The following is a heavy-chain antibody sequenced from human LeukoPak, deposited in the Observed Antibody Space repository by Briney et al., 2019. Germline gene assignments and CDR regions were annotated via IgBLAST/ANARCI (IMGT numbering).Heavy chain of an antibody. J-gene: IGHJ3*02. Sequence: GSLRLSCAASGFTFSSYWMSWVRQAPGKGLEWVANIKQDGSEKYYVDSVKGRFTISRDNAKNSLYLQMNSLRAEDTAVYYCARDVVLVKFRWDAFDIWGQGTMVTVSS. V-gene: IGHV3-7*01. CDR3: ARDVVLVKFRWDAFDI. D-gene: IGHD2-15*01. CDR1: GFTFSSYW. CDR2: IKQDGSEK.